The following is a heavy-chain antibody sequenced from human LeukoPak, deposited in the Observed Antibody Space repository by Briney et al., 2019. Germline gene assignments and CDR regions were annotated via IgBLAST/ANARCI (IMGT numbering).Heavy chain of an antibody. J-gene: IGHJ4*02. Sequence: ASVTVSYTASGGTFNIYVISWVRQAPGQGREWVGGIIPIFGTANYAQKFQGRVTITTDDSTSTPYMELSSLRTEDTAVYYCASHLVTFGGVIVRGYFDYWGQGTLVTVSS. D-gene: IGHD3-16*02. CDR3: ASHLVTFGGVIVRGYFDY. CDR2: IIPIFGTA. CDR1: GGTFNIYV. V-gene: IGHV1-69*05.